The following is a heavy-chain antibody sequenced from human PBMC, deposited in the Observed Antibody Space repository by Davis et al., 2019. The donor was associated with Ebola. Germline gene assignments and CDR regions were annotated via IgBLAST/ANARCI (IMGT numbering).Heavy chain of an antibody. V-gene: IGHV4-61*09. CDR1: GASIRSGFFS. J-gene: IGHJ2*01. Sequence: SETLSLTCNVSGASIRSGFFSWTWVRQPAGKGLEWIGHIYTNGVTKYNPALESRITISLDTSKNQFSLKLRSVTAADTAVYFCARLSGLFSSSSGALYFDLWGRGTLVSVSS. CDR3: ARLSGLFSSSSGALYFDL. CDR2: IYTNGVT. D-gene: IGHD6-6*01.